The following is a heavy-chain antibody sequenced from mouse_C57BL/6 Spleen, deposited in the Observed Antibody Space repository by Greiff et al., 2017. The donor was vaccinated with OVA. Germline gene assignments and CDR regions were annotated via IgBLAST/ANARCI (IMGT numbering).Heavy chain of an antibody. CDR3: STNCVFAY. CDR2: IDPENGDT. CDR1: GFNIKDDY. V-gene: IGHV14-4*01. Sequence: EVQLQQSGAELVRPGASVKLSCTASGFNIKDDYMHWVKQRPEQGLEWIGWIDPENGDTEYASKFQGKATITADKSSNTAYLQLSSLTSEDTAVYYCSTNCVFAYWGQGTLVTVSA. D-gene: IGHD4-1*01. J-gene: IGHJ3*01.